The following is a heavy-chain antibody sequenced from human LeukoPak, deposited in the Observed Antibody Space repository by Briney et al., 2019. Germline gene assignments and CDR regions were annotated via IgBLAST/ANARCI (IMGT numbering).Heavy chain of an antibody. V-gene: IGHV1-2*02. CDR3: ARDRYYYDSSGSMPYWYFDL. J-gene: IGHJ2*01. D-gene: IGHD3-22*01. CDR1: GYIFTGYY. Sequence: ASVKVSCKASGYIFTGYYMHWVRQAPGQGLEWMGWINPNSGDTNYAQKFQGRVTMTRDTSISTAYMELSRLRSDDTAVYYCARDRYYYDSSGSMPYWYFDLWGRGTLVTVSS. CDR2: INPNSGDT.